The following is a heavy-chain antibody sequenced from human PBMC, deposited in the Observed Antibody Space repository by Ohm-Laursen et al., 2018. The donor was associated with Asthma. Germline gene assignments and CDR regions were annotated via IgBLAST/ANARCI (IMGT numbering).Heavy chain of an antibody. J-gene: IGHJ4*02. Sequence: SLRLSCAASGYTFSRYSIHWIRQAPGKGLEWVASISTASTFIYYADSVRGRFTTSRDNARNLVFLQMNGLRAEDTAFYYCAVSIYAYGEGAYWGQGTLVTVSS. V-gene: IGHV3-21*04. D-gene: IGHD3-10*01. CDR2: ISTASTFI. CDR1: GYTFSRYS. CDR3: AVSIYAYGEGAY.